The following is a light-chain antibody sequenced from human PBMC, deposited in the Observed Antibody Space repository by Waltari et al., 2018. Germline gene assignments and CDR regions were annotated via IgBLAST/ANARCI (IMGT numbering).Light chain of an antibody. V-gene: IGKV3-15*01. Sequence: ETVMTQSPATLYVSPGERVTLSCRASQTIVDNLAWYQQRPGQPPRLLIYAASTRATGVPARFSGGGSGTEFTLTISSLQSEDFAVYYCQQYRHWPLAFGGGTKVEI. CDR2: AAS. CDR1: QTIVDN. J-gene: IGKJ4*01. CDR3: QQYRHWPLA.